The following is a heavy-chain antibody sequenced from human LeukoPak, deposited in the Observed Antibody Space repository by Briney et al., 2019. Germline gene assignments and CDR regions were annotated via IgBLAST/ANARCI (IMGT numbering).Heavy chain of an antibody. CDR2: IYHSGST. CDR1: GGSISSGGYS. Sequence: SETLSLTCAVSGGSISSGGYSWSWIRQPPGKGLEWIGYIYHSGSTYYNPSLKSRVTISVDRSKNQFSLKLSSVTAADTAVYYCARGPSSVAFDIWGQGTMVTVSS. J-gene: IGHJ3*02. CDR3: ARGPSSVAFDI. V-gene: IGHV4-30-2*01. D-gene: IGHD5/OR15-5a*01.